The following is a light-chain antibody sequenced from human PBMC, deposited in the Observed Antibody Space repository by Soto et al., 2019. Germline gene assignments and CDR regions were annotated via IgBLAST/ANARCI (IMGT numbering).Light chain of an antibody. CDR3: QQRYNWPIT. CDR2: ADS. CDR1: QSVSGY. V-gene: IGKV3-11*01. J-gene: IGKJ5*01. Sequence: EIVLTHSPATLSFSPGETATLACRASQSVSGYIGWYQQKPGQAPRLLIYADSNRATGIPARFSGSGSGTDFTLTISSLEPEDFSVYYCQQRYNWPITFGQGTRLEIK.